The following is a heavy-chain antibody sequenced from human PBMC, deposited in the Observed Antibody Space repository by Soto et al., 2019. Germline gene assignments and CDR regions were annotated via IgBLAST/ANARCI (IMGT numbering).Heavy chain of an antibody. Sequence: GASVKVSCKASGDSVSNDYLHWVRQAPGQGFEWLGLISPFGGATAYAQRFKGRVTVTMDKSSTSFYLELSSLRSDDTAVYYCAKGRGGKTVANFGMDVWGQGVTVTLSS. CDR1: GDSVSNDY. CDR2: ISPFGGAT. V-gene: IGHV1-46*01. J-gene: IGHJ6*02. CDR3: AKGRGGKTVANFGMDV. D-gene: IGHD3-16*01.